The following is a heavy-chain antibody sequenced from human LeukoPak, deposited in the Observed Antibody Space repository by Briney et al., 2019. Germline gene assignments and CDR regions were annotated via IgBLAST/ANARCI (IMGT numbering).Heavy chain of an antibody. J-gene: IGHJ5*02. Sequence: GRSLRLFCAASGFTFSSYDMHWVRQATGKGLECVSAIGTAGDTYYPGSVKGRFTISRENAKNSLYLQMNSLRAGDTAVYYCARGRYSSGWLWFDPWGQGTLVTVSS. CDR1: GFTFSSYD. CDR3: ARGRYSSGWLWFDP. CDR2: IGTAGDT. V-gene: IGHV3-13*01. D-gene: IGHD6-19*01.